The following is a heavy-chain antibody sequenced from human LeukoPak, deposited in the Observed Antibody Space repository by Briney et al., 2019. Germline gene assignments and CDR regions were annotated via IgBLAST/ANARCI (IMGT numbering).Heavy chain of an antibody. Sequence: SETLSLTCTVSGGSTSYYYWSWIRQSPGKGLEWIGYIYYSGTTNYNPSLKSRVTISVDTSKNQFSLQLRSVTAADAAVYYCAREDPQTTVPEGMDVWGQGTTVTVSS. D-gene: IGHD4-17*01. CDR3: AREDPQTTVPEGMDV. CDR2: IYYSGTT. J-gene: IGHJ6*02. V-gene: IGHV4-59*01. CDR1: GGSTSYYY.